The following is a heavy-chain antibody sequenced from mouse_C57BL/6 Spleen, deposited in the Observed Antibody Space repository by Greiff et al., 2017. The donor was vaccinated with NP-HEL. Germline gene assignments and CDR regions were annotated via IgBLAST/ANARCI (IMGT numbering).Heavy chain of an antibody. J-gene: IGHJ2*01. CDR2: IYPGSGNT. CDR3: ARGDYYGSSYGY. CDR1: GYTFTDYY. D-gene: IGHD1-1*01. V-gene: IGHV1-76*01. Sequence: VQLQQSGAELVRPGASVKLSCKASGYTFTDYYINWVKQRPGQGLEWIARIYPGSGNTYYNEKFKGKATLTAEKSSSTAYMQLSSLTSEDSAVYFCARGDYYGSSYGYWGQGTTLTVSS.